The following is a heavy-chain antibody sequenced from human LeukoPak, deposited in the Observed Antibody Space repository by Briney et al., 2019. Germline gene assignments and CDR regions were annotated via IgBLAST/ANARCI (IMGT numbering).Heavy chain of an antibody. Sequence: SETLSLTCTVSGGSISSSSYYWGWIRQPPGKGLEWIGSIYYSGSTYYNPPLKSRVTISVDTSKNQFSLKLSSVTAADTAVYYCARMRDIRIAARKYYYYYYMDVWGKGTTVTVSS. J-gene: IGHJ6*03. CDR2: IYYSGST. CDR3: ARMRDIRIAARKYYYYYYMDV. V-gene: IGHV4-39*01. D-gene: IGHD6-6*01. CDR1: GGSISSSSYY.